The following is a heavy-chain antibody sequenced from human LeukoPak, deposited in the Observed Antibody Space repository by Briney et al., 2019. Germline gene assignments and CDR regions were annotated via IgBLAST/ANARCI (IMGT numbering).Heavy chain of an antibody. Sequence: PGGSLRLSCAVSGFTFSSYEMNWVRQAPGKGLEWVSYISNSASAIYYADSVKGRFTISRDNDKNSLYLQMNSLRAEDTAIYYCARKKTRGLDYWGQGTLVTVSS. J-gene: IGHJ4*02. CDR1: GFTFSSYE. CDR2: ISNSASAI. D-gene: IGHD3-10*01. CDR3: ARKKTRGLDY. V-gene: IGHV3-48*03.